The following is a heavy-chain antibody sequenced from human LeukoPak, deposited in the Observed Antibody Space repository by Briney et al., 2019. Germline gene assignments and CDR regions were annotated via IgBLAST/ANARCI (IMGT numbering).Heavy chain of an antibody. D-gene: IGHD6-19*01. J-gene: IGHJ4*02. V-gene: IGHV3-48*03. CDR1: GFTFSSYE. CDR2: ISGSGTVT. Sequence: GGSLRLSCAASGFTFSSYEMNWVRQAPGKGLEWISYISGSGTVTHYADSVEGRFTISRDNTKNSLYLQMNSLRGEDTAVYYCARGSWTLAGPIDYWGQGTLVTVSS. CDR3: ARGSWTLAGPIDY.